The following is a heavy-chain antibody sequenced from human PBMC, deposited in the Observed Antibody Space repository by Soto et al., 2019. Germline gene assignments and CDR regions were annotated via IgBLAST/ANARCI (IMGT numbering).Heavy chain of an antibody. Sequence: LSLTCAVYGGSFSGHSWTWIRQSPGKGLEWIGDINHSGRVNYSPSLKSRVTISLDTSKNQFSLTLSAVTAADTAMYYCSTRAYDTNGYYRFDYWGQGTLVTVSS. CDR3: STRAYDTNGYYRFDY. J-gene: IGHJ4*02. D-gene: IGHD3-22*01. V-gene: IGHV4-34*01. CDR2: INHSGRV. CDR1: GGSFSGHS.